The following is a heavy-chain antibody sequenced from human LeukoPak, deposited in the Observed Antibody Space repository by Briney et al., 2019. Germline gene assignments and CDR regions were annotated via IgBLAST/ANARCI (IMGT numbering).Heavy chain of an antibody. Sequence: ASVKVSCKASGYTFTGYYMHWVRQAPGQGLEWMGWINPNSGGTNYAQKFQGRVTMTRDTSISTAYMELSRLRSDDTAVYYCARRTMTTATTGSSWFDPWGQGTLVTVSS. CDR1: GYTFTGYY. CDR2: INPNSGGT. J-gene: IGHJ5*02. V-gene: IGHV1-2*02. CDR3: ARRTMTTATTGSSWFDP. D-gene: IGHD4-17*01.